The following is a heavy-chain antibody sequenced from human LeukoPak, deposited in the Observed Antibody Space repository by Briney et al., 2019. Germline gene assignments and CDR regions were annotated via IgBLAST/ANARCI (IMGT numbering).Heavy chain of an antibody. D-gene: IGHD3-16*01. V-gene: IGHV4-39*01. CDR1: GDSITTNSYC. CDR3: ARRGIWDLQIGNWFDP. J-gene: IGHJ5*02. CDR2: IYASGNS. Sequence: SETLSLTRTISGDSITTNSYCWGCIRQSPGKDLEGIVSIYASGNSYANPALNTLTTISPDTSKNQYFLRLSPTTAADAAIYYCARRGIWDLQIGNWFDPWGQGILVIVSS.